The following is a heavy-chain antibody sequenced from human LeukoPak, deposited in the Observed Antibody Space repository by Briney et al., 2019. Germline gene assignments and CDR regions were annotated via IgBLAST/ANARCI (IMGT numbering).Heavy chain of an antibody. Sequence: LETLSLTCTVSGGSISGYYWSWIRQPPGKGLEWIGEINHSGSTNYNPSLKSRVTISVDTSKNQFSLKLSSVTAADTAVYYCARLYSGSYIYWGQGTLVTVSS. CDR1: GGSISGYY. J-gene: IGHJ4*02. V-gene: IGHV4-34*01. CDR2: INHSGST. CDR3: ARLYSGSYIY. D-gene: IGHD1-26*01.